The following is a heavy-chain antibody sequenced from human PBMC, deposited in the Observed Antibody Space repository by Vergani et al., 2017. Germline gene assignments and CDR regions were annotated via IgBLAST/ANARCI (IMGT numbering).Heavy chain of an antibody. CDR3: ARLTTDDFGVVNY. J-gene: IGHJ4*02. CDR2: IYPGDSAT. V-gene: IGHV5-51*01. Sequence: EVQLVQSGAEVKKPGESLKISCTGSGYSFTSYWIGWVRQMPGKGLEWMGIIYPGDSATRYRPSFQGQVTISADTSISTAYLQWSSLKASDTAMYYCARLTTDDFGVVNYWGQGTLVTVSS. D-gene: IGHD4-11*01. CDR1: GYSFTSYW.